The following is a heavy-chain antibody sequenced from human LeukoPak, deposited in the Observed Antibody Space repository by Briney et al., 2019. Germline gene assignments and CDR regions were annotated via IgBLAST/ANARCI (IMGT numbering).Heavy chain of an antibody. CDR2: IYYSGST. Sequence: SETLSLTCTVSGGSISSYYWSWIRQPPGKGLEWIGYIYYSGSTNYNPSLKSRVTISVDTSKNQFSLKLSSVTAADTAVYYCARGGIYDYAWGSYPQTTDAFDIWGQGTMVTVSS. D-gene: IGHD3-16*02. J-gene: IGHJ3*02. V-gene: IGHV4-59*01. CDR3: ARGGIYDYAWGSYPQTTDAFDI. CDR1: GGSISSYY.